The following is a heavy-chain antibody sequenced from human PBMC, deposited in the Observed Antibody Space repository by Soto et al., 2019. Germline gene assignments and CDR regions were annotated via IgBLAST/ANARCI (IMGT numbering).Heavy chain of an antibody. CDR3: ARDPPFSPSAHDAFDI. CDR2: ISSSSSYI. V-gene: IGHV3-21*01. J-gene: IGHJ3*02. Sequence: GGSLRLSCAASGFTFSSYSMNWVRQAPGKGLEWVSSISSSSSYIYYADSVKGRFTISRDNAKNSLYLQMNSLRAEDTAVYYCARDPPFSPSAHDAFDIWGQGTMVTVSS. CDR1: GFTFSSYS.